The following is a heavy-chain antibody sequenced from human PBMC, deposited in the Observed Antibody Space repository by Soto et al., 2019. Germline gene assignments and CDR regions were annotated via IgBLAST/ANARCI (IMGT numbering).Heavy chain of an antibody. J-gene: IGHJ6*02. V-gene: IGHV1-69*13. CDR2: IIPIFGTA. CDR3: ARSYDSSGYYSYYYYYYGMDV. Sequence: SVEVSCKASGGTFSSYAISWVRQAPGQGLEWMGGIIPIFGTANYAQKFQGRVTITADESTSTAYMELSSLRSEDTAVYYCARSYDSSGYYSYYYYYYGMDVWGQGTTVTVSS. CDR1: GGTFSSYA. D-gene: IGHD3-22*01.